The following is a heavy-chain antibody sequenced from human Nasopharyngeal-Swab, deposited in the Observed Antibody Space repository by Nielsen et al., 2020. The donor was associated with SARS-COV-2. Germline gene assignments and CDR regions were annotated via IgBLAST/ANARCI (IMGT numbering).Heavy chain of an antibody. D-gene: IGHD3-10*01. CDR3: ARDGMWFGELFYFDY. J-gene: IGHJ4*02. CDR2: ISYDGSNK. CDR1: GFTFSSYA. Sequence: GESLKISCAASGFTFSSYAMHWVRQAPGKGLEWVAVISYDGSNKYYADSVKGRFTISRDNSKNTLYLQMNSLRAEDTAVYYCARDGMWFGELFYFDYWGQGTLVTVSS. V-gene: IGHV3-30-3*01.